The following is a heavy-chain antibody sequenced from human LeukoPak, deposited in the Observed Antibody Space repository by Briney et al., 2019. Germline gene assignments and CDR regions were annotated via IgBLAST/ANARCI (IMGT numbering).Heavy chain of an antibody. J-gene: IGHJ6*03. CDR1: GFTFSNAW. CDR3: TSRRAYYDSSGYSYPYYYYYYMDV. CDR2: IKSNTDGVTA. Sequence: GGSLRLSCAAYGFTFSNAWMNWVRQAPGKGLEWVGHIKSNTDGVTADYASPVKGRFTISRDDSKNTLYLQMNSLKTEDTAVYYCTSRRAYYDSSGYSYPYYYYYYMDVWGKGTTVTVSS. V-gene: IGHV3-15*01. D-gene: IGHD3-22*01.